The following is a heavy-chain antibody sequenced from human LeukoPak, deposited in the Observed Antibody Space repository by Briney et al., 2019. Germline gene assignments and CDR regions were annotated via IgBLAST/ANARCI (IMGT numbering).Heavy chain of an antibody. V-gene: IGHV4-31*03. Sequence: SETLSLTCTVSGGSISSGGYYWSWIRQHPGKGLEWIGYICYSGSTYYNPSLKSRVTISVDTSKNQFSLKLSSVAAADTAVYYCARRNRNWNDVGDDYWGQGTLVTVSS. D-gene: IGHD1-1*01. J-gene: IGHJ4*02. CDR1: GGSISSGGYY. CDR2: ICYSGST. CDR3: ARRNRNWNDVGDDY.